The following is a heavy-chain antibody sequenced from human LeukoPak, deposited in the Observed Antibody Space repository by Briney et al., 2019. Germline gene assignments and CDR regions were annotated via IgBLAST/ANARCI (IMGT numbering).Heavy chain of an antibody. CDR1: GFTFSSYG. Sequence: GGSLRLSCAASGFTFSSYGMHWVRQAPGKGLEWVAFIRYDGSNKYYADSVKGRFTISRDNSKNTLYLQMNSLRAEDTAVYYCARDGDYYDSSGPTRGNYYFDYWGQGTLVTVSS. D-gene: IGHD3-22*01. CDR2: IRYDGSNK. CDR3: ARDGDYYDSSGPTRGNYYFDY. V-gene: IGHV3-30*02. J-gene: IGHJ4*02.